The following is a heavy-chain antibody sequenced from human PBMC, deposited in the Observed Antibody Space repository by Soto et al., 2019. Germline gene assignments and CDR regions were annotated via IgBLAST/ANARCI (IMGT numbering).Heavy chain of an antibody. CDR3: ARDVPDTSLFFYYYGMDV. CDR1: GYSFTSYG. Sequence: QVHLVQSGAEVRKPGASVKVSCKASGYSFTSYGISWVRQAPGQGLEWMGWISTDNGNTNYAHNLQGRVSMTIDPSTSTADMELWSLGADDTAVYYCARDVPDTSLFFYYYGMDVWGQGTTVTVSS. J-gene: IGHJ6*02. V-gene: IGHV1-18*01. D-gene: IGHD2-21*01. CDR2: ISTDNGNT.